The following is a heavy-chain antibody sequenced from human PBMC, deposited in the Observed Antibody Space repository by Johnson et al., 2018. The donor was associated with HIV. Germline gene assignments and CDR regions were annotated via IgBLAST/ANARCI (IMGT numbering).Heavy chain of an antibody. CDR2: ISYDGSNK. CDR1: GFTFSSYG. J-gene: IGHJ3*02. Sequence: QVQLVESGGGVVQPGRSLRLSCAASGFTFSSYGMHWVRQAPGKGLEWVAVISYDGSNKYYAASVKGRFTISRDNSKNTLYLQMNSLRAEDTAVYYCAKSIAAAGTNAFDIWGQGTMVTVSS. CDR3: AKSIAAAGTNAFDI. V-gene: IGHV3-30*18. D-gene: IGHD6-13*01.